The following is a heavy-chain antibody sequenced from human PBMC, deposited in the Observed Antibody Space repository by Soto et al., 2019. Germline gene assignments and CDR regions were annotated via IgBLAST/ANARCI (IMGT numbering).Heavy chain of an antibody. Sequence: QVQLVQSGAEVKKPGSSVKVSCKASGGTSSSYAISWVRQAPGQGLEWMGGIIPIFGTPDYAQKFQGRVTITAGESTITAYMDVSSLGSEDTAVFYCASQPRGYNYRIDYWCQGTLVAVSS. CDR2: IIPIFGTP. J-gene: IGHJ4*02. V-gene: IGHV1-69*12. CDR1: GGTSSSYA. D-gene: IGHD1-1*01. CDR3: ASQPRGYNYRIDY.